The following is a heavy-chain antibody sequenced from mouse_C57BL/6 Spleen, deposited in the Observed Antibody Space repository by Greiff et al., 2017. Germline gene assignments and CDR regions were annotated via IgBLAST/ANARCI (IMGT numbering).Heavy chain of an antibody. CDR3: AGDGAVYWYFDV. V-gene: IGHV3-6*01. Sequence: EVHLVESGPGLVKPSQSLSLTCSVTGYSITSGYYWNWIRPFPGNKLEWMGYISYDGSNNYNPPLKNRISITRDTTKKQFFLKLNSVTTEDTATYYCAGDGAVYWYFDVWGTGTTVTVSS. J-gene: IGHJ1*03. CDR2: ISYDGSN. CDR1: GYSITSGYY.